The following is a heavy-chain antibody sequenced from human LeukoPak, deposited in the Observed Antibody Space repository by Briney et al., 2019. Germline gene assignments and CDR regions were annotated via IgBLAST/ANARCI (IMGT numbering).Heavy chain of an antibody. CDR3: AKDPAHSGSYPRFDY. V-gene: IGHV3-33*06. Sequence: GGSLRLSWAASGFTFCSYGMHWVRQAPGKGLEWVAVIWYDGSNKYYADSVKGRFTISRDNSKNTLYLQMSSLRAEDTAVYYCAKDPAHSGSYPRFDYWGQGTLVTISS. D-gene: IGHD1-26*01. CDR1: GFTFCSYG. CDR2: IWYDGSNK. J-gene: IGHJ4*02.